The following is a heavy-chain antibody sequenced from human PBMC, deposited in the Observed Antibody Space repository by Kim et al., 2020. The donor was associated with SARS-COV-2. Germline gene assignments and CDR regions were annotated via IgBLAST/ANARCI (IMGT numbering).Heavy chain of an antibody. D-gene: IGHD6-13*01. Sequence: ASVKVSCKASGYTFTDYYIHWVRQAPGQGLEWMGWINPNSGGTNYAQKFQGRVTMTRDTSITTAYMDLSRLRSDDTAVYYCARRKQVVRYYYYYGMDVWG. CDR1: GYTFTDYY. CDR2: INPNSGGT. J-gene: IGHJ6*02. CDR3: ARRKQVVRYYYYYGMDV. V-gene: IGHV1-2*02.